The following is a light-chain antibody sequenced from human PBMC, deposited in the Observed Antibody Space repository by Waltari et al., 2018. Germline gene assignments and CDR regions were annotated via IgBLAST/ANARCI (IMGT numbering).Light chain of an antibody. Sequence: LTQPASVSGSPGQSITISCTGSSSDVGSYNLVSWYQQHPGKAPKLMIYEGSKRPSGVSNRFSGSKSDNTASLTISGLQAEDEAHYYCCSYAGSSAPRVFGGGTKLTVL. V-gene: IGLV2-23*01. CDR2: EGS. CDR1: SSDVGSYNL. J-gene: IGLJ3*02. CDR3: CSYAGSSAPRV.